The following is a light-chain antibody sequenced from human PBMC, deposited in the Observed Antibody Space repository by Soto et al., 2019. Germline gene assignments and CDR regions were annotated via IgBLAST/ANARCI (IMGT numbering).Light chain of an antibody. CDR3: QQYNNWPPIT. J-gene: IGKJ5*01. Sequence: EIVMAQSPATLSRSPGERATRSCRASQSVRSNLAWYQQKPGQAPRLLIYGASTRATGIPARFSGSGSGTEFTLTISSLQSEDFAVYYCQQYNNWPPITFGQGTRLEIK. CDR2: GAS. V-gene: IGKV3-15*01. CDR1: QSVRSN.